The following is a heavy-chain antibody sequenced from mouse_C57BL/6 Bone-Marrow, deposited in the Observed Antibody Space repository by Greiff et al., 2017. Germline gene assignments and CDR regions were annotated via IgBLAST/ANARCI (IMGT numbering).Heavy chain of an antibody. CDR3: ARKDRLGFAY. D-gene: IGHD2-4*01. CDR1: GFTFSDYG. J-gene: IGHJ3*01. Sequence: EVKVVESGGGLVQPGGSLKLSCAASGFTFSDYGMAWVRRAPRKGPEWVAFISNLAYSIYYADTVTGRFTISRENAKNTLYLEMSSLRSEDTAMYYCARKDRLGFAYWGQGTLVTVSA. V-gene: IGHV5-15*01. CDR2: ISNLAYSI.